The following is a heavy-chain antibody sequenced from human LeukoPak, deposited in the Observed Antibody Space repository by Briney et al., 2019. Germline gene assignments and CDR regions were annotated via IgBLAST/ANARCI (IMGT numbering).Heavy chain of an antibody. CDR3: ARAAYYSDSSGYLIFDY. D-gene: IGHD3-22*01. CDR2: THYSGST. J-gene: IGHJ4*02. V-gene: IGHV4-59*01. CDR1: GGSISSYY. Sequence: SETLSLTCTVSGGSISSYYWSWIRQPPGKGLEWIGYTHYSGSTNYNPSLKSRVTISVDTSKNQFSLKLSSVTAADTAVYYCARAAYYSDSSGYLIFDYWGQGTLVTVSS.